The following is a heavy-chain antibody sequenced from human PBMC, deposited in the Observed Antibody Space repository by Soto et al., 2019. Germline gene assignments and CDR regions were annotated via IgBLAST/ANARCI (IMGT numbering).Heavy chain of an antibody. CDR2: FDPEDGET. CDR3: AKVTIGAYYYYYGMDV. V-gene: IGHV1-24*01. D-gene: IGHD3-3*01. J-gene: IGHJ6*02. CDR1: GYTLTELS. Sequence: GASVKVSCKVSGYTLTELSMHWVRQAPGKGLEWMGGFDPEDGETIYAQKFQGRVTMTEDTSTDTAYMELSSLRSEDTAVYYCAKVTIGAYYYYYGMDVWGQGTTVTVSS.